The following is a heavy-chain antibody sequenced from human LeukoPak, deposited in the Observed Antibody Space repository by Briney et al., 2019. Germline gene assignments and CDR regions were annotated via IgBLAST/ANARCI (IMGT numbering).Heavy chain of an antibody. V-gene: IGHV1-2*02. Sequence: ASVKVSCKASGYIFTDYYMHWVRQAPGQGLEWMGWMNPNSGVTNYAQKFQVRVTMTGDTSNRTAYMELSSLRSDDTAVYYCARDLRLAVSGTSGFDIWGQGTVVTVSS. CDR2: MNPNSGVT. D-gene: IGHD6-19*01. CDR1: GYIFTDYY. CDR3: ARDLRLAVSGTSGFDI. J-gene: IGHJ3*02.